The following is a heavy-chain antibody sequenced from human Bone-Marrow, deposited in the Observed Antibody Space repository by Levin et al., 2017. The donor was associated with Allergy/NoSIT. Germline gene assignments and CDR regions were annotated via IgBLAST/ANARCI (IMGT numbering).Heavy chain of an antibody. J-gene: IGHJ6*02. D-gene: IGHD3-10*01. CDR2: IGTAGDT. CDR3: ARAQAPYGSGSYGRGGMDV. Sequence: AGGSLRLSCAASGFTFSSYDMHWVRQATGNGLEWVSAIGTAGDTYYPGSVKGRFTISRENAKNSLYLQMNSLRAGDTAVYYCARAQAPYGSGSYGRGGMDVWGQGTTVTVSS. V-gene: IGHV3-13*01. CDR1: GFTFSSYD.